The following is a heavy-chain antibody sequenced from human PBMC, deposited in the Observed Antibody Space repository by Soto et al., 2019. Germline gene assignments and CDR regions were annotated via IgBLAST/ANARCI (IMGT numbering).Heavy chain of an antibody. V-gene: IGHV1-18*01. J-gene: IGHJ4*02. CDR3: ARPRGYSYGFDY. D-gene: IGHD5-18*01. Sequence: ISWVRPAPGQGLEWMGWISAYNGNTNYAQKLQGRVTMTTDTSTSTAYMELRSLRSDDTAVYYCARPRGYSYGFDYWGQGTLLTVSS. CDR2: ISAYNGNT.